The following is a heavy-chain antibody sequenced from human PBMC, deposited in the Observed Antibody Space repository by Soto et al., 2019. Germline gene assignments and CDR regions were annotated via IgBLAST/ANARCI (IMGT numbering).Heavy chain of an antibody. Sequence: QVQVVQSGAEVKKPGASVKVSCMTSRYSFTDYPIHWVRQAPGQRLEWMGWIIAANGNTKYSQKFRGRVTITRDTSATTAYMELNNLRPEETAVYYCVRGGGSLFPFFDSWGQGTLVTVSS. D-gene: IGHD1-26*01. J-gene: IGHJ4*02. V-gene: IGHV1-3*01. CDR2: IIAANGNT. CDR3: VRGGGSLFPFFDS. CDR1: RYSFTDYP.